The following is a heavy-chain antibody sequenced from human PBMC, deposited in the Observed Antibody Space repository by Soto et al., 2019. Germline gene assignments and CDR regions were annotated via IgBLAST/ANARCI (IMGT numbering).Heavy chain of an antibody. CDR2: IYYSGST. CDR3: ARQSRRTSREFDY. CDR1: GGSISSSSYY. J-gene: IGHJ4*02. V-gene: IGHV4-39*01. Sequence: QLQLQESGPGLVKPSETLSLTCTVSGGSISSSSYYWGWIRQPPGKGLEWIGSIYYSGSTYYNPSLKSRVTISVDTSKNQFSLKLSSVTAADTSVYYCARQSRRTSREFDYWGQGTLVTVSS. D-gene: IGHD2-2*01.